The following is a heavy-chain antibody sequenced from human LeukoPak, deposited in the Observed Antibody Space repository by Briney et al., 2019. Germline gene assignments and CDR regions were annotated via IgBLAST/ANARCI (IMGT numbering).Heavy chain of an antibody. V-gene: IGHV1-46*03. CDR1: GYTFTSYY. J-gene: IGHJ4*02. Sequence: ASVKVSCKASGYTFTSYYMHWVRQAPGQGLEWMGIINPSGGSTSYAQKFQGRLTMTRDTSTSTVYMELSSLRSEDPAVYYCARDGPGYGGNPTLGYWGQGTLVTVSS. CDR2: INPSGGST. D-gene: IGHD4-23*01. CDR3: ARDGPGYGGNPTLGY.